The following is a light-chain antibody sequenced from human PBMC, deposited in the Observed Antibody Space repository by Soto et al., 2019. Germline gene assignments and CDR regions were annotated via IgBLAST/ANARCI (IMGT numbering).Light chain of an antibody. CDR1: GSNVGASYD. Sequence: QSVLTQPPSVSGAPGKTITMSGTGSGSNVGASYDVHWYQVLPGAGPRLLIYKNNNLPSGVPDRFSGSKSGTSASLAITGLRAEDEADYYCQSYDNILRGPLFGGGTKLTVL. J-gene: IGLJ3*02. CDR3: QSYDNILRGPL. CDR2: KNN. V-gene: IGLV1-40*01.